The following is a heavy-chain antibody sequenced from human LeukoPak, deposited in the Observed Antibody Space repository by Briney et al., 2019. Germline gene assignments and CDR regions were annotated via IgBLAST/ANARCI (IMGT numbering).Heavy chain of an antibody. CDR2: INHSGST. Sequence: GSLRLSCAASGFTFSDYYWSWIRQPPGKGLEWIGEINHSGSTNYNPSLKSRVTISVDTSKNQFSLKLSSVTAADTAVYYCAREDIVATIYDYWGQGTLVTVSS. J-gene: IGHJ4*02. D-gene: IGHD5-12*01. V-gene: IGHV4-34*01. CDR3: AREDIVATIYDY. CDR1: GFTFSDYY.